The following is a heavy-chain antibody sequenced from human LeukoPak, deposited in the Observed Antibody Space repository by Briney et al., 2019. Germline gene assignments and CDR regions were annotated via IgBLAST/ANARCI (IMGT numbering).Heavy chain of an antibody. CDR2: IHFDGSTK. J-gene: IGHJ4*02. Sequence: GGSLRLSCAASGFTFSSYGMHWVRQALRKGVEWVALIHFDGSTKYSGDSVKGRFTISRDNSKNTLYLQMNSLRPEDTAVYYCAKDQCTRTSCDGYPGYWGQGSLVTVSS. CDR1: GFTFSSYG. CDR3: AKDQCTRTSCDGYPGY. V-gene: IGHV3-30*02. D-gene: IGHD2-2*01.